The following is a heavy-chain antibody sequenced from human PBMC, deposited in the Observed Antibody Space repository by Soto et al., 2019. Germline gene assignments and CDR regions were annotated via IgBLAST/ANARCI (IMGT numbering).Heavy chain of an antibody. CDR2: INPNSGGT. J-gene: IGHJ6*02. V-gene: IGHV1-2*02. Sequence: EASVKVSCKASGYTFTGYYVHWVRQAPGQGLEWMGWINPNSGGTNYAQYFQGRVTMTRDTTISTVYMELSRLRSDDTAVYFCAREDTAMVRSDYYYRLDVWGQGTTVTVSS. CDR3: AREDTAMVRSDYYYRLDV. D-gene: IGHD5-18*01. CDR1: GYTFTGYY.